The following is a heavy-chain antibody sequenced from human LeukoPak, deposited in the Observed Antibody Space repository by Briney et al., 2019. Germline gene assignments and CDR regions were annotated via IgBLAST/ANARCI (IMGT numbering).Heavy chain of an antibody. J-gene: IGHJ5*02. V-gene: IGHV1-69*13. D-gene: IGHD3-22*01. CDR1: EYTFTGYY. CDR2: IIPIFGTA. CDR3: SKVTGGQVLLPMYNWFDP. Sequence: SVKVSCKGSEYTFTGYYMHWVRQAPGQGLEWMGGIIPIFGTANYAQKFQGRVTITADESTSTAYMELSSLRSEETALYYCSKVTGGQVLLPMYNWFDPWGQGTLVTVSS.